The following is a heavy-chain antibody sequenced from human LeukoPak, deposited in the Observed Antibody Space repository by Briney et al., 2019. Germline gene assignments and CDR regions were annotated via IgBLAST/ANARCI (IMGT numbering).Heavy chain of an antibody. J-gene: IGHJ5*02. CDR1: GFSITSYW. V-gene: IGHV3-74*01. D-gene: IGHD6-13*01. CDR2: ISRNGNDT. Sequence: PGGSLRLSCAASGFSITSYWMHWVRQVPGQGLVWVSRISRNGNDTSSADSVRGRFTISRDDAKNTLYLQMNSLRAEDTAVYYCAKDSIAAAGTGNWFDPWGQGTLVTVSS. CDR3: AKDSIAAAGTGNWFDP.